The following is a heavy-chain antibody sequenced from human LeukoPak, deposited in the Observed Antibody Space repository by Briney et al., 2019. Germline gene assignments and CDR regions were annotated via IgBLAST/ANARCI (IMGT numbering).Heavy chain of an antibody. CDR3: ARRVGDY. CDR2: INQDASVS. D-gene: IGHD3-16*01. CDR1: GFTFSDYW. Sequence: GGSLRLSCAASGFTFSDYWMSWVRQAPGQGLEWVANINQDASVSHYIDSVKGRFTISRDNAKNSLFLQMNRLRAEDTALYYCARRVGDYWGQGTLVTVSS. V-gene: IGHV3-7*01. J-gene: IGHJ4*02.